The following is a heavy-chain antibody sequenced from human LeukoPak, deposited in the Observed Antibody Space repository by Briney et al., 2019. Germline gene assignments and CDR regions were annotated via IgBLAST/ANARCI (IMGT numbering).Heavy chain of an antibody. CDR1: GFTFSSYS. Sequence: GGSLRLSCAASGFTFSSYSMNWVRQAPGKGLEWVSSISSSSSYIYYADSVKGRFTISRDNAKNSLYLQMNSLRAEDTAVDYCASTSQEVRYFDWLRYFDYWGQGTLVTVSS. CDR3: ASTSQEVRYFDWLRYFDY. J-gene: IGHJ4*02. V-gene: IGHV3-21*01. D-gene: IGHD3-9*01. CDR2: ISSSSSYI.